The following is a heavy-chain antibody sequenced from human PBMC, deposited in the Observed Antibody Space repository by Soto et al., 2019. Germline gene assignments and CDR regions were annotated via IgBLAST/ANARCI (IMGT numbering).Heavy chain of an antibody. CDR3: AKGTYDILTGPFDY. CDR2: ISGSGGST. V-gene: IGHV3-23*01. J-gene: IGHJ4*02. D-gene: IGHD3-9*01. Sequence: GGSLRLSCAASGFTFSSYAMSWVRQAPGKGLEWASAISGSGGSTYYADSVKGRFTISRDNSKNTLYLQMNSLRAEDTAVYYCAKGTYDILTGPFDYWGQGTLVTVST. CDR1: GFTFSSYA.